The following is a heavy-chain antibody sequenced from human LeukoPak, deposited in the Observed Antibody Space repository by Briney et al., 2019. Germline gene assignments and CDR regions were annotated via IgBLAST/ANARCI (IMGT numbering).Heavy chain of an antibody. CDR1: GGTFSSYA. CDR3: ARGWGTYRPFDY. D-gene: IGHD3-16*02. Sequence: ASVKVSCKASGGTFSSYAISWVRQAPGQGLEWMGGIIPIFGTANYAQKFQGRVTITADKSTSTAYMELSSLRSEDTAVYFCARGWGTYRPFDYWGQGTLVTVSS. V-gene: IGHV1-69*06. J-gene: IGHJ4*02. CDR2: IIPIFGTA.